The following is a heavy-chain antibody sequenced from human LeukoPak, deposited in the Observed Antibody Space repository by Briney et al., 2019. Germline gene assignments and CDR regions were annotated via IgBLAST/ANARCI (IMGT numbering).Heavy chain of an antibody. CDR2: FRHIGST. V-gene: IGHV4-34*01. CDR3: SRGRLATGYLKNYFDP. D-gene: IGHD6-25*01. J-gene: IGHJ5*02. Sequence: SDTLSLTCAVSVGSFSVYYCNWIRQTPGKAREWIGEFRHIGSTTTHNPSLKNRVTLSVDTSKTHFYLNLQSVTAADTAVYFCSRGRLATGYLKNYFDPWGQGTLVTVSS. CDR1: VGSFSVYY.